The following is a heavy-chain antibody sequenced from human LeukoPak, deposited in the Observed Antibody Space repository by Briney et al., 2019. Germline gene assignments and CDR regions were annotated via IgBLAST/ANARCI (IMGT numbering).Heavy chain of an antibody. D-gene: IGHD5-12*01. CDR2: TYYRSKWYN. CDR3: ARSLGATIYGFDY. J-gene: IGHJ4*02. CDR1: GDSVSSNSAA. Sequence: SQTLSLTCAISGDSVSSNSAAWSWIRQSPSRGLEWLGRTYYRSKWYNDYAVSVKTRITINPDTSKNQLSLQVNSVTPDDTAVYYCARSLGATIYGFDYWGQGTLVTVSS. V-gene: IGHV6-1*01.